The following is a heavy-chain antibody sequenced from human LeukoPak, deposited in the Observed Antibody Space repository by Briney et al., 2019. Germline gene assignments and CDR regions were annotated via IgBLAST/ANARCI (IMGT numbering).Heavy chain of an antibody. J-gene: IGHJ4*02. D-gene: IGHD1-26*01. Sequence: GASVKVSCKASGYTFTGYYIHWVRQAPGQGLEWMGWINPNSGGTNYAQKFQGRVTMTRDTSISTAYMELSRLRSDDTAVYYCPSLLSGGATDWGQGTLVTVSS. CDR3: PSLLSGGATD. CDR1: GYTFTGYY. CDR2: INPNSGGT. V-gene: IGHV1-2*02.